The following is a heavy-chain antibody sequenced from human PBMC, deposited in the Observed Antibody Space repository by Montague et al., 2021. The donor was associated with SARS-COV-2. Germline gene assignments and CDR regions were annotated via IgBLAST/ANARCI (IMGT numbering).Heavy chain of an antibody. CDR2: ISYDGSNK. CDR3: ARVLLSGMDV. CDR1: GFTFSSYA. V-gene: IGHV3-30-3*01. Sequence: SLRLSCAASGFTFSSYAMHWVRQAPGKGLEWVAVISYDGSNKYYADSVKGRFTISRDNSKNTLYLQMNNLRAEDTAVYYCARVLLSGMDVWGQGTTVTVSS. D-gene: IGHD2-15*01. J-gene: IGHJ6*02.